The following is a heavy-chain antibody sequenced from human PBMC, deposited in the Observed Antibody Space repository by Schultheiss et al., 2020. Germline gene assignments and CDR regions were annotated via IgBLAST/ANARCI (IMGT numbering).Heavy chain of an antibody. D-gene: IGHD3-3*01. V-gene: IGHV3-48*03. CDR1: GFTFSSYE. CDR3: ARWGAIFGVVIYYYYGMDV. Sequence: GGSLRLSCAASGFTFSSYEMNWVRQAPGKGLEWVSYISSSGSTIYYADSVKGRFTISRDNAKNSLYLQMNSLRAEDTAVYYCARWGAIFGVVIYYYYGMDVWGQGTTVNGYS. J-gene: IGHJ6*02. CDR2: ISSSGSTI.